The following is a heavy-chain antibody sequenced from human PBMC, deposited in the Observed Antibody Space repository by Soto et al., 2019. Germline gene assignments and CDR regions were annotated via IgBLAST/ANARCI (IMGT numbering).Heavy chain of an antibody. J-gene: IGHJ3*01. V-gene: IGHV3-30*18. CDR3: ANAYFLSFRWVSPPDS. CDR2: ISYGGRNK. Sequence: QVQLAESGGGVVQPGRSLRLSCAASGVTFSSYGMHWVRQAPGKGLVRVAVISYGGRNKYHADSVKGRFTISRDNCKRTLCLHMNCLRAEDTAVYYCANAYFLSFRWVSPPDSWGQGTMVTVSS. CDR1: GVTFSSYG. D-gene: IGHD1-26*01.